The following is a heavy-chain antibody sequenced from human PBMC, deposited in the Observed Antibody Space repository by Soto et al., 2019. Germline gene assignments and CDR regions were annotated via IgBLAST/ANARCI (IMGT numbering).Heavy chain of an antibody. CDR3: ARPMITPTGRGAFDI. Sequence: SETLSLTCTGSGGSISSYYWSWIRQPPGKGLEWIGYIYYSGSTNYNPSLKSRVTISVDTSKNQFSLKLSSVTAADTAVYYCARPMITPTGRGAFDIWGQGTMVT. D-gene: IGHD3-22*01. J-gene: IGHJ3*02. CDR2: IYYSGST. V-gene: IGHV4-59*01. CDR1: GGSISSYY.